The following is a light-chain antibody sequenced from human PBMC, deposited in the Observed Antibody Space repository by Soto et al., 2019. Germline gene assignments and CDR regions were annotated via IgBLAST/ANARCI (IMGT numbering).Light chain of an antibody. CDR3: SSYSFTTSLYV. Sequence: QSALTQPASVSGSPGQSITISCTGTGSDVGGYDYVSWYQHHPGKAPKVMIYEVTNRPSGVSNRFSGSKSGNTASLTISGLLAEDEADYYCSSYSFTTSLYVFGTGTKVTVL. CDR2: EVT. J-gene: IGLJ1*01. V-gene: IGLV2-14*01. CDR1: GSDVGGYDY.